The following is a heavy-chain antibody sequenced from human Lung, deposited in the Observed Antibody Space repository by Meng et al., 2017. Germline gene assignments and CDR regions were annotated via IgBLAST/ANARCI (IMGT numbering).Heavy chain of an antibody. CDR2: IDPNNDHT. J-gene: IGHJ4*02. CDR3: ARDEDISAAGKLFGDY. D-gene: IGHD6-13*01. Sequence: VQRVQAGPEVKKLGASVKLSCKPSGYPFAAYWIHWLRQSPGQGLEWMGRIDPNNDHTQYAQNFQGRVTMTSDTSISTVYMELNGLRSDDTAVYYCARDEDISAAGKLFGDYWGQGTLVTVSS. V-gene: IGHV1-2*06. CDR1: GYPFAAYW.